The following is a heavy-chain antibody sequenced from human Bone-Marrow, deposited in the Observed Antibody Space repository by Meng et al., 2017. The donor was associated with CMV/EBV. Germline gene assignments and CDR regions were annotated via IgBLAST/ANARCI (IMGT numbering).Heavy chain of an antibody. V-gene: IGHV1-2*02. CDR1: GYTFTGYY. Sequence: ASVKVSCKASGYTFTGYYIHWVRQAPGQGLEWMGSINPNSGGTNYAQKFQGRVTMTRDTSISTAYMELSRLRYDDTAMYYCGRAVSMIRGVIWYGMDVWGQGHTVTVAS. CDR3: GRAVSMIRGVIWYGMDV. CDR2: INPNSGGT. D-gene: IGHD3-10*01. J-gene: IGHJ6*01.